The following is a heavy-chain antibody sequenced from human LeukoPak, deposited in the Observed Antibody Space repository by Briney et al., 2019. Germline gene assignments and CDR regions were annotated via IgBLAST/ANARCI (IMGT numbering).Heavy chain of an antibody. CDR1: GYSISSGYY. J-gene: IGHJ2*01. V-gene: IGHV4-38-2*02. CDR3: ARDPVVPATSMQFDWYFDL. Sequence: SETLSLTCTVSGYSISSGYYWGWIRQPPGKGLEWIGSISHSGSPYCNPSLKSRVTISVHTSKNQFSLKLSSVTAADTAVYYCARDPVVPATSMQFDWYFDLWGRGTLVTVSS. CDR2: ISHSGSP. D-gene: IGHD2-21*02.